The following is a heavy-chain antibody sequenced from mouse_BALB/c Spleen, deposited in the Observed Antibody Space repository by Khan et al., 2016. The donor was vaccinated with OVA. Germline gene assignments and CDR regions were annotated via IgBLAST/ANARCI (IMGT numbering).Heavy chain of an antibody. D-gene: IGHD2-4*01. CDR2: ISYSGNT. Sequence: EVQLQESGPGLVKPSQSLSLTCTVTGYSITSEYTWNWIRQFPGHKLEWMGFISYSGNTRYNPSLKSRISITRDTSKHQFFLQLNSVTSEDTSTCDSARKDYYDYDPFPYWGQGTLVTVSA. CDR1: GYSITSEYT. J-gene: IGHJ3*01. V-gene: IGHV3-2*02. CDR3: ARKDYYDYDPFPY.